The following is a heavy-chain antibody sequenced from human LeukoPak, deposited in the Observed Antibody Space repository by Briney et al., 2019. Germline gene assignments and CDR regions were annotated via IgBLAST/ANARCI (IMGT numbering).Heavy chain of an antibody. Sequence: SETLSLTCAVYGGSFSGYYWSWIRQPPGKGLEWIGEINHSGSTNYNPSLKSRVTISVDTSKNQFSLKLSSVTAADTAVYYCARHRGSYDILTGYYMGSWFDPWGQGTLVTVSS. V-gene: IGHV4-34*01. CDR2: INHSGST. J-gene: IGHJ5*02. D-gene: IGHD3-9*01. CDR1: GGSFSGYY. CDR3: ARHRGSYDILTGYYMGSWFDP.